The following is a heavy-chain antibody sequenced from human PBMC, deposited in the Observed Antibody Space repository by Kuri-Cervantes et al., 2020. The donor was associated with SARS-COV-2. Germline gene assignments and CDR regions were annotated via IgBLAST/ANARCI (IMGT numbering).Heavy chain of an antibody. CDR2: IYYSGST. CDR1: GGSISSYY. Sequence: ESLKISCTVSGGSISSYYWSWIRQPPGKGLEWIGYIYYSGSTNYNPSLKSRVTISVDTSKNQFSLKLSSVTAAGTAVYYCASLRTGEGPLLDYWGQGTLVTVSS. CDR3: ASLRTGEGPLLDY. D-gene: IGHD7-27*01. V-gene: IGHV4-59*12. J-gene: IGHJ4*02.